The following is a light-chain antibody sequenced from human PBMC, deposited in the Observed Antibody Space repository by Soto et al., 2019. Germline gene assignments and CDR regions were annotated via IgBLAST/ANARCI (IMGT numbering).Light chain of an antibody. V-gene: IGKV3-20*01. J-gene: IGKJ3*01. Sequence: EIVLTQSPGTLSLSPGARATLSCRASQSVDSNYLAWYQHKPGQAPRLLIYGASTRATGIPDRCSGSGSGTDFTLTISRLEPEDLAVYYCRQYSRPPPYTFGPGTKVDIK. CDR1: QSVDSNY. CDR3: RQYSRPPPYT. CDR2: GAS.